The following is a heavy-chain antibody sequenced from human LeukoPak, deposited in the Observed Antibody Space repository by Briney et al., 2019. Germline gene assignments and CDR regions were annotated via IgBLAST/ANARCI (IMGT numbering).Heavy chain of an antibody. D-gene: IGHD3-10*01. CDR3: ARGYYGSGSYFDNWFDP. CDR2: IIPIFDTA. CDR1: GYTFSSYT. V-gene: IGHV1-69*13. Sequence: ASVKVSCKASGYTFSSYTISWVRQAPGQGLEWMGGIIPIFDTATYAQKFQGRVTITADESTSTAYMELSSLRSEDTAVYYCARGYYGSGSYFDNWFDPWGQGTLVTVSS. J-gene: IGHJ5*02.